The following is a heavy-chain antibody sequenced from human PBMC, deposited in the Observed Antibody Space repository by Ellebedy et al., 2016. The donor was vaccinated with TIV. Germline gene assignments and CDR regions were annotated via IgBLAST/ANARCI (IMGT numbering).Heavy chain of an antibody. CDR1: GFTFSSYS. CDR3: AKGRGGGSDSSAPRYYFDY. J-gene: IGHJ4*02. Sequence: GESLKISCAASGFTFSSYSMNWVRQAPGKGLEWVSSISSSSSYIYYADSVKGRFTISSDNAKNSLYLQMNSLRAEDTAVYYCAKGRGGGSDSSAPRYYFDYWGLGTLVTVSS. CDR2: ISSSSSYI. V-gene: IGHV3-21*04. D-gene: IGHD3-22*01.